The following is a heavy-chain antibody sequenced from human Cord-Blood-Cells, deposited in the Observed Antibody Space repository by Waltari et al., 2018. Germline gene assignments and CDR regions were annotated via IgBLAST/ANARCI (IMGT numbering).Heavy chain of an antibody. Sequence: QVQLVQSGAEVQKPGAAVTVSCTASGYTCTGYYMQWVRPAPGQGLEWRGWINPNSGGTNYAQKFQGWVTMTRDTSISTAYMELSRLRSDDTAVYYCARGAYGSGSYYAFDIWGQGTMVTVSS. V-gene: IGHV1-2*04. CDR1: GYTCTGYY. D-gene: IGHD3-10*01. J-gene: IGHJ3*02. CDR3: ARGAYGSGSYYAFDI. CDR2: INPNSGGT.